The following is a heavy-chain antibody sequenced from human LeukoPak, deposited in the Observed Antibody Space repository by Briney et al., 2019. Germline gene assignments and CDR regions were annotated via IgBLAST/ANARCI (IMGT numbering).Heavy chain of an antibody. Sequence: GGSLRLSCVASGFTFSSYAMTWVRQAPGKGLEWVSAISGSGVTTHNAGSVKGRFSISRDNSKNTLYLQMNSLRAEDTALYYCAKKVVVGATSPYSDFQDWGEGTLVTVSS. J-gene: IGHJ1*01. V-gene: IGHV3-23*01. CDR1: GFTFSSYA. D-gene: IGHD1-26*01. CDR3: AKKVVVGATSPYSDFQD. CDR2: ISGSGVTT.